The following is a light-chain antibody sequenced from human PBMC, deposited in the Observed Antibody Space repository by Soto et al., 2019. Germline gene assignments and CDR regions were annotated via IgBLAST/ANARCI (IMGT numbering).Light chain of an antibody. J-gene: IGLJ2*01. CDR3: SLYAGSNSVV. V-gene: IGLV2-8*01. Sequence: QSALTQPPSASGSPGQSVAISCTGTSSDIGAYKFVSWYQQHPGKAPKLIIYEVSIRPSGVPDRFSGSKSGNTASLTVSGLLAEDEADYYCSLYAGSNSVVFGGGTQLTVL. CDR1: SSDIGAYKF. CDR2: EVS.